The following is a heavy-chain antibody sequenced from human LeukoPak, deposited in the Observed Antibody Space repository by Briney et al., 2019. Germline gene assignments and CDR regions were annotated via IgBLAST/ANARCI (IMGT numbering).Heavy chain of an antibody. D-gene: IGHD3-10*01. Sequence: GGSLRLSCAASGFTFNNAWMSWVRQAPGKGLEWVSSISSSSSYIYYADSVKGRFTISRDNAKNSLYLQMNSLRAEDTAVYYCARMVRGVYYYYYMDVWGKGTTVTVSS. CDR2: ISSSSSYI. CDR1: GFTFNNAW. V-gene: IGHV3-21*01. J-gene: IGHJ6*03. CDR3: ARMVRGVYYYYYMDV.